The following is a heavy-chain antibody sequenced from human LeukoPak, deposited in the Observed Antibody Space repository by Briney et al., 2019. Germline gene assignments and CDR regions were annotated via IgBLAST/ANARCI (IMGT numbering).Heavy chain of an antibody. V-gene: IGHV4-59*08. CDR2: IYYSGST. J-gene: IGHJ4*02. D-gene: IGHD3-22*01. Sequence: PSETLSLTCTVSGGSISSYYWSWIRQPPGKGLEWIGYIYYSGSTNYNPSLKSRVTISVGTSKNQFSLKLSSVTAADTAVYYCARQGSYYYDSSGYYPFDYWGQGTLVTVSS. CDR1: GGSISSYY. CDR3: ARQGSYYYDSSGYYPFDY.